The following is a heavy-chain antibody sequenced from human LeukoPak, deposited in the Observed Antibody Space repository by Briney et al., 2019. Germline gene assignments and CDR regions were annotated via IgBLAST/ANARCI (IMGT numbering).Heavy chain of an antibody. V-gene: IGHV1-2*02. J-gene: IGHJ4*02. D-gene: IGHD3-16*01. Sequence: ASVKVSCKASGYTFTGYYMHWVRQAPGQGLEWMGWINPNSGDTKYAQKFQGRVTMTRDTSISTAYMELSRLRSDDTAVYYCTYSTNFGGFDYWGQGTLVTVSS. CDR3: TYSTNFGGFDY. CDR1: GYTFTGYY. CDR2: INPNSGDT.